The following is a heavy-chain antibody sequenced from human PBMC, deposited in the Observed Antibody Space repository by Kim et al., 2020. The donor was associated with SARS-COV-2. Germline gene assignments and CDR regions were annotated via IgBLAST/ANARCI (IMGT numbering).Heavy chain of an antibody. D-gene: IGHD7-27*01. CDR3: ARSFRRSGEQYYCYGMDV. CDR1: GYTFTGYY. J-gene: IGHJ6*02. V-gene: IGHV1-2*06. Sequence: ASVKVSCKASGYTFTGYYMHWVRQAPGQGLEWMGRINPNSGGTNYAQKFQGRVTMTRDTSTSTAYMELSRLRSDDTAVYYCARSFRRSGEQYYCYGMDVWGQGTTVTVSS. CDR2: INPNSGGT.